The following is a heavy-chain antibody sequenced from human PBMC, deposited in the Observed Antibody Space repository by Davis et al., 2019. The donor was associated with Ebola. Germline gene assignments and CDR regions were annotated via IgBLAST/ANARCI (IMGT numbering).Heavy chain of an antibody. J-gene: IGHJ6*02. Sequence: GSLRLSCAVYGGSFSGYYWSWIRQPPGKGLEWIGEINHSESTNYNPSLKSRVTISVDTSKNQFSLKLSSVTAADTAVYYCATGGIAARTYYYYGMDVWGQGTTVTVSS. CDR2: INHSEST. D-gene: IGHD6-6*01. V-gene: IGHV4-34*01. CDR1: GGSFSGYY. CDR3: ATGGIAARTYYYYGMDV.